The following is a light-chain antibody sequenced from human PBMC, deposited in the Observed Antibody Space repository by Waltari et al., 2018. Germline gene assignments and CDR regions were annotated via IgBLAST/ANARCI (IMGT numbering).Light chain of an antibody. CDR1: ASDVGSYDL. Sequence: QSALTQPASVSGSPGQSITISCPGTASDVGSYDLLSWYHHHPGKAPKVLIYECSKRPSGVSSRFSGSKSGNTASLTIAGLQAEDEADYYCCSYSGALGVDVLFGGGTKLTVL. V-gene: IGLV2-23*01. J-gene: IGLJ2*01. CDR3: CSYSGALGVDVL. CDR2: ECS.